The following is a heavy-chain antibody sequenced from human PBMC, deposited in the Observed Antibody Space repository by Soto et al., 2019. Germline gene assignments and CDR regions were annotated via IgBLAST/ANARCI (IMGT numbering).Heavy chain of an antibody. D-gene: IGHD6-19*01. Sequence: HGESLKISCKASGYTFSGHWISWVRQVAGKGLQWMGNIDPSDSYTNYNPAFQGHVTFSVDKSSTTAYLHWSSLGPSDTAIYYCERHGAAIWLGYWGQGTLVTVSS. CDR2: IDPSDSYT. J-gene: IGHJ4*02. V-gene: IGHV5-10-1*01. CDR1: GYTFSGHW. CDR3: ERHGAAIWLGY.